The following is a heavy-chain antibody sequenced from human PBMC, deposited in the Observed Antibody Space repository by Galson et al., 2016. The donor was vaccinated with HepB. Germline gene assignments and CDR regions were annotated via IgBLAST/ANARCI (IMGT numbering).Heavy chain of an antibody. Sequence: EPLSLTCAVSGYSITSGYYWGWIRQPPGKGLEWIGSIYHSGSTYYNPSLKSRVTISVDTSKNHFSLNLSSVTAADTAVYYCPGDVVPAAMGDYWGQETLVTVSS. CDR3: PGDVVPAAMGDY. D-gene: IGHD2-2*01. CDR1: GYSITSGYY. J-gene: IGHJ4*02. CDR2: IYHSGST. V-gene: IGHV4-38-2*02.